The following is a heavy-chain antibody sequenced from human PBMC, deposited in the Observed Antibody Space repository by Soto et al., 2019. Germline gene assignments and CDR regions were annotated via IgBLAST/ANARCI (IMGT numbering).Heavy chain of an antibody. D-gene: IGHD4-17*01. CDR3: ARDLRGHYGP. V-gene: IGHV3-21*06. J-gene: IGHJ3*01. Sequence: PGGSLRLSCEGSGFNFRNFNMSWVRQAPGKGLDWVSSVSGSSSYIYYADSVKGRFTVSRDNANNLVFLQMNGLRPEDTAMYYCARDLRGHYGPWGQGTMVTVSS. CDR2: VSGSSSYI. CDR1: GFNFRNFN.